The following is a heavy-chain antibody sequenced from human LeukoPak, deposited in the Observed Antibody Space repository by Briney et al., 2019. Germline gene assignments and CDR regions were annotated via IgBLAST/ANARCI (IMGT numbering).Heavy chain of an antibody. V-gene: IGHV3-23*01. CDR1: GFTFSNYA. D-gene: IGHD5-18*01. CDR3: ARSTRRDTEVALAEYFQH. CDR2: ISGSGVST. Sequence: GGSLRLSCAASGFTFSNYAMSWARQAPGKGLEWVSVISGSGVSTYYADSVKGRFTISRDNSKNTLYLQMDSLTPEDTAVYYCARSTRRDTEVALAEYFQHWGQGTLVTVSS. J-gene: IGHJ1*01.